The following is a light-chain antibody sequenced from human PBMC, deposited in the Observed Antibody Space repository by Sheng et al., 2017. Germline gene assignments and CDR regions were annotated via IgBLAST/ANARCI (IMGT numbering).Light chain of an antibody. J-gene: IGKJ1*01. V-gene: IGKV3-15*01. CDR1: QSVGSY. CDR3: QQYSGWPRGT. CDR2: GAS. Sequence: VMTQSPATLSVSPGERATLSCRASQSVGSYLAWYHQNPGQAPRLLIYGASTRATGIPARFNGSGSGTEFTLTISSLQSEDFAVYFCQQYSGWPRGTFGQGTKVEVK.